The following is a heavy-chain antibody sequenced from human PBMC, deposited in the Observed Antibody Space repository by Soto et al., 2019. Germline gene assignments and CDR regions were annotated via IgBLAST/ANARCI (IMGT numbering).Heavy chain of an antibody. J-gene: IGHJ5*02. CDR2: VYNNGQT. CDR1: GGSMTRSRYY. CDR3: ARRERAAGTDWWFGP. Sequence: PSETLSLTCTLAGGSMTRSRYYWAWIRHPPGNELQYIGSVYNNGQTYYSPSLKSRVTISVDTSKNQFSLKLSSVTAADTAVYYCARRERAAGTDWWFGPWGRGTLVSVSS. V-gene: IGHV4-39*01. D-gene: IGHD6-13*01.